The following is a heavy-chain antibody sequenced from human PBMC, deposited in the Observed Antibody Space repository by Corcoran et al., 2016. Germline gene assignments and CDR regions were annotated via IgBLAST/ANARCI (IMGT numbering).Heavy chain of an antibody. CDR2: IYYSGST. CDR3: ARAQGGGTTNYYYYYGMDV. V-gene: IGHV4-59*01. D-gene: IGHD2-15*01. Sequence: QVQLQESGPGLVKPSETLSLTCTVSGGSISSYYWSWIRQPPGKGLEWIGYIYYSGSTNYNPSLKSRVTISVDTSKNQFSLKLSSVTAADTAVYYWARAQGGGTTNYYYYYGMDVWGQGTTVTVSS. J-gene: IGHJ6*02. CDR1: GGSISSYY.